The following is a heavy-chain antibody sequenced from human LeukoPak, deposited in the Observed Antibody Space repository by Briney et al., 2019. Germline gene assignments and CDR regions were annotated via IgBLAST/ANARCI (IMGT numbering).Heavy chain of an antibody. V-gene: IGHV3-23*01. CDR3: AEGQPYSSGRNNWFDP. Sequence: PGGSLRLSCAASGFTFSNYVMSWVRQAPGKGLEWVSVISDSGGSTYYADSVKGRFTISRDNSKNTLYLQMNSLRAEDTAVYYCAEGQPYSSGRNNWFDPWGQGTLVTVSS. CDR1: GFTFSNYV. CDR2: ISDSGGST. J-gene: IGHJ5*02. D-gene: IGHD6-19*01.